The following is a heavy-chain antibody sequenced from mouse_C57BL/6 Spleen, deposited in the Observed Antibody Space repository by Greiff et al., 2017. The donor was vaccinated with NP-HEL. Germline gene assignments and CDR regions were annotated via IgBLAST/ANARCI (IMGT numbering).Heavy chain of an antibody. Sequence: QVQLKESGPGLVQPSQSLSITCTVSGFSLTSYGVHWVRQSPGKGLEWLGVIWRGGSTDYNAAFMSRLSITKDNSKSQVFFKMNSLQADDTAIYYCAKNHGSSFYYFDYWGQGTTLTVSS. CDR1: GFSLTSYG. CDR3: AKNHGSSFYYFDY. V-gene: IGHV2-5*01. D-gene: IGHD1-1*01. J-gene: IGHJ2*01. CDR2: IWRGGST.